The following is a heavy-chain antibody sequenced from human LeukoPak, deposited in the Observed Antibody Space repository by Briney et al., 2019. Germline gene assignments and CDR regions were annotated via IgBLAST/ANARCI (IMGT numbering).Heavy chain of an antibody. CDR1: GYTFTGYY. V-gene: IGHV1-2*06. CDR3: ARGCWCDSDYYYYGMDV. Sequence: ASVKVSCKASGYTFTGYYMHWVRQAPGQGLEWMGRINPNSGGTNYAQKFQGRVTMTRDTSISTAYMELSRLRSDDTAVYYCARGCWCDSDYYYYGMDVWGQGTTVTVSS. D-gene: IGHD2-21*02. J-gene: IGHJ6*02. CDR2: INPNSGGT.